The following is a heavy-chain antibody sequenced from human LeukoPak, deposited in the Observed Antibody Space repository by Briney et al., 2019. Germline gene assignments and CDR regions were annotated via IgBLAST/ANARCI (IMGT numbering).Heavy chain of an antibody. D-gene: IGHD4-11*01. CDR2: IYYSGSA. J-gene: IGHJ4*02. CDR3: ARDYSNQRGFDY. V-gene: IGHV4-39*02. Sequence: SETLSLTCTVSGGSISSSSYYWGWIRQPPGKGLEWIGSIYYSGSAYYNPSLKSRVTISVDTSKNQFSLKLSSVTAADTAVYYCARDYSNQRGFDYWGQGTLVTVSS. CDR1: GGSISSSSYY.